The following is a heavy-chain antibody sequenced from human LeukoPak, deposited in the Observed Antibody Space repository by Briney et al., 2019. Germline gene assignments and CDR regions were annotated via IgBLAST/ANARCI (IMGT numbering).Heavy chain of an antibody. CDR1: GFTFSSYA. V-gene: IGHV3-30-3*01. CDR3: AREMTTSDAFDI. CDR2: ISYDGSNK. D-gene: IGHD4-17*01. Sequence: GGSLRLSCAASGFTFSSYAMHWVRQAPGKGLEWVAVISYDGSNKYYADSVKGRFTISRDNSKNTLYLQMNSLRAEDTAVYYCAREMTTSDAFDIWGQGTMVTVSS. J-gene: IGHJ3*02.